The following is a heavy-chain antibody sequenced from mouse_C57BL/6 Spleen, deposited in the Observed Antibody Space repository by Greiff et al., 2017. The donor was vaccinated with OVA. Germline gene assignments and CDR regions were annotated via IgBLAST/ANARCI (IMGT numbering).Heavy chain of an antibody. D-gene: IGHD1-1*01. Sequence: VQLQQSGPELVKPGASVKMSCKASGYTFTDYNMHWVKQSHGKSLEWIGYINPNNGGTSYNQKFKGKATLTVNKSSSTAYMELRSLTSEDSAVYYCARMYYYGSSYYYAMDYWGQGTSVTVSS. J-gene: IGHJ4*01. CDR2: INPNNGGT. CDR1: GYTFTDYN. V-gene: IGHV1-22*01. CDR3: ARMYYYGSSYYYAMDY.